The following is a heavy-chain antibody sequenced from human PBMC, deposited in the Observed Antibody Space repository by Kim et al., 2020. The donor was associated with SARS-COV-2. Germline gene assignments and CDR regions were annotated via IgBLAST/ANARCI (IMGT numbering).Heavy chain of an antibody. V-gene: IGHV4-59*01. CDR3: ARSASTGIANLNWFDP. J-gene: IGHJ5*02. Sequence: SLKSRVTISVDTSKNQFSLKLSSVTAADTAVYYCARSASTGIANLNWFDPWGQGTLVTVSS. D-gene: IGHD6-13*01.